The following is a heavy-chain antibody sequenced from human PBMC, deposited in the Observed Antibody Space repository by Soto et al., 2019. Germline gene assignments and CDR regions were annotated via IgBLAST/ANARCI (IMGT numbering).Heavy chain of an antibody. D-gene: IGHD3-22*01. Sequence: SDTVSLTFPVSGFSIISYSSRWVGEPPGKGLEWIGYIYYSGSTYYNPSLKSRVTISVDTSKNQFSLKLSSVTAADTAVYYCARQVVVTIGENWFDPWGQGTLVTVS. J-gene: IGHJ5*02. V-gene: IGHV4-59*08. CDR3: ARQVVVTIGENWFDP. CDR2: IYYSGST. CDR1: GFSIISYS.